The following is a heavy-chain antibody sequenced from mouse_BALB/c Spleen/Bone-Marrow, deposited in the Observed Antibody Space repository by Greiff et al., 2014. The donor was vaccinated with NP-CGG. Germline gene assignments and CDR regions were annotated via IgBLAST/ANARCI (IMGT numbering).Heavy chain of an antibody. CDR1: GFTFTDYY. D-gene: IGHD2-3*01. J-gene: IGHJ2*01. CDR2: IRNKANGYTT. V-gene: IGHV7-3*02. Sequence: EVQLVESGGGLVQPGGSLRLSCATSGFTFTDYYMSWVRQPPGKALEWLGFIRNKANGYTTEYSASVKGRFTISRGNSQSILYLQMNTLRAEDSATYYCARDRGLLRFDYWGQGTTLTVSS. CDR3: ARDRGLLRFDY.